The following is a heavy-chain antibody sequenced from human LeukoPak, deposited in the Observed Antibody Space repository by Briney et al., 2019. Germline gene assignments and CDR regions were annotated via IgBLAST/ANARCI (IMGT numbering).Heavy chain of an antibody. D-gene: IGHD3-10*01. J-gene: IGHJ6*02. CDR1: GGSFSGYY. CDR2: INHSGST. Sequence: PSETLSLTCAVYGGSFSGYYWSWIRQPPGKGLEWIGEINHSGSTNYNPSLKSRVTISVDTSKNQFSLKLSSVTAADTAVYYCARWRGSGSYYNYYYYGMDVWGQGTTVTVSS. V-gene: IGHV4-34*01. CDR3: ARWRGSGSYYNYYYYGMDV.